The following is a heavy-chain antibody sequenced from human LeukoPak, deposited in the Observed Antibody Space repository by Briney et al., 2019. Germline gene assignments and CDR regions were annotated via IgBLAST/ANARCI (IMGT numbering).Heavy chain of an antibody. D-gene: IGHD3-10*01. CDR3: AKGSGSSYPYFFDY. Sequence: GGSLRLSCAVSGFTFRNYVMSWVRQAPGKGLEWVSAISGGSDSTYYADSVKGRFTISRDNSKNTLYLQMDSLRAEDTAIYYCAKGSGSSYPYFFDYWGQGTLVTVSS. V-gene: IGHV3-23*01. CDR1: GFTFRNYV. J-gene: IGHJ4*02. CDR2: ISGGSDST.